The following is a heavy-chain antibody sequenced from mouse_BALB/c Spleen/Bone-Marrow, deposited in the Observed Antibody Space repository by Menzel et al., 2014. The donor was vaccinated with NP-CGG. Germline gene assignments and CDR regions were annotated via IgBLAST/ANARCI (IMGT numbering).Heavy chain of an antibody. Sequence: QVQLQQPGPELVEPGASVKISCKASGYAFSSSWMNWVKQRPGQGLEWIGRIFPGDGDTYYNGKFKGKATLTADKSSSAAYMQLSSLTSVDSAVYFCARSDGYRAMDYWGQGTSVTVSS. J-gene: IGHJ4*01. D-gene: IGHD2-3*01. CDR3: ARSDGYRAMDY. V-gene: IGHV1-82*01. CDR1: GYAFSSSW. CDR2: IFPGDGDT.